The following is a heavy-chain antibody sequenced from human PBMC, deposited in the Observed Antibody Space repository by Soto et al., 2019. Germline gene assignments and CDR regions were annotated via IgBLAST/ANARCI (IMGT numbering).Heavy chain of an antibody. CDR2: ISDSGGST. CDR3: AKVFLYYYYGMDV. J-gene: IGHJ6*02. V-gene: IGHV3-23*01. Sequence: GGSLRLSCAASGFTFSSYAMSWVRQAPGKGLEWVSAISDSGGSTYYADSVKGRFTISRDNSKSTLYLQMNSLRAEDTAVYYCAKVFLYYYYGMDVWGQGTTVTSP. CDR1: GFTFSSYA.